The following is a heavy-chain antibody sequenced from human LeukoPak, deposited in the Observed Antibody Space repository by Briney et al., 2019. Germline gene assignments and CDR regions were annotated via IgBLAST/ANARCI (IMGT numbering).Heavy chain of an antibody. J-gene: IGHJ5*02. CDR1: GGSFRGHY. V-gene: IGHV4-34*01. Sequence: PSETLSLTYAVYGGSFRGHYWSWIRHPPGKGLEWIGEINHSGSTNYNPSLKSRVTISVDTSKNQFSLKLSSVTAADTAVYYCARATYSSSATNNWFDPWGQGTLVTVSS. CDR2: INHSGST. CDR3: ARATYSSSATNNWFDP. D-gene: IGHD6-6*01.